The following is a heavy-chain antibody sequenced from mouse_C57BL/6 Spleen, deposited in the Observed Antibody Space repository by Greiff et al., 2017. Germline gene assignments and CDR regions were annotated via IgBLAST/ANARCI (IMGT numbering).Heavy chain of an antibody. CDR1: GFNIKDYY. V-gene: IGHV14-2*01. J-gene: IGHJ2*01. CDR2: IDPEDGET. D-gene: IGHD2-2*01. CDR3: ARRGYGYDFDY. Sequence: VQLQQSGAELVKPGASVTLSCTASGFNIKDYYMHWVKQRTEQGLEWIGRIDPEDGETKYAPTFQGQATITADTSSNTAYLQLSSLTAEDTAVYYCARRGYGYDFDYWGQGTTLTVSP.